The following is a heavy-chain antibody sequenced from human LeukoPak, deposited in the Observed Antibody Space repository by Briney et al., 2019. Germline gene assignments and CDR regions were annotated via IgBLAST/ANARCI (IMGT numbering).Heavy chain of an antibody. J-gene: IGHJ4*02. V-gene: IGHV4-39*01. CDR1: GGSISSSSYY. D-gene: IGHD4-17*01. Sequence: SETLSLTCTASGGSISSSSYYWGWIRQPPGKGLEWIGSIYYSGSTYYNPSLKSRVTISVDTSKNQFSLKLSSVTAADTAVYYCARGGDYGDYGQVDYWGQGTLVTVSS. CDR2: IYYSGST. CDR3: ARGGDYGDYGQVDY.